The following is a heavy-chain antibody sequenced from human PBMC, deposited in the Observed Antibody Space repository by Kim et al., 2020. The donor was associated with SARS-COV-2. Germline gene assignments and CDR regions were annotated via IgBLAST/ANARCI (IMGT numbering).Heavy chain of an antibody. D-gene: IGHD6-13*01. Sequence: SMKGRFTISRDNSKNTLYLQMSSLGAEDTAVYCWARAVIAAAGTPGAFDIWGQGTMVTVSS. J-gene: IGHJ3*02. CDR3: ARAVIAAAGTPGAFDI. V-gene: IGHV3-30*15.